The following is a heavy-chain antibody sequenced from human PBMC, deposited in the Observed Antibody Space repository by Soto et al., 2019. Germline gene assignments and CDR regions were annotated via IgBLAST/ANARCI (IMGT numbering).Heavy chain of an antibody. D-gene: IGHD2-15*01. CDR1: GASITDSY. J-gene: IGHJ1*01. V-gene: IGHV4-59*01. CDR3: ARGDSDLAVSEAAY. Sequence: PSETLSLTCTVSGASITDSYSSWIRQPPEKGLEWIGYIYFSGIANYNPSLKSRATISRDTSKNEFSLKLTSVTAADTAIYYCARGDSDLAVSEAAYWGQGTLVTVS. CDR2: IYFSGIA.